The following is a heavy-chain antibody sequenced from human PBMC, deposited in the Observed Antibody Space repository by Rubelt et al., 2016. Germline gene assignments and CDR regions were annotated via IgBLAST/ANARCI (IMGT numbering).Heavy chain of an antibody. CDR2: ISAYNGNT. CDR3: ASMYSSSWYRGWFDP. Sequence: QVQLVQSGAEVKKPGASVKVSCKASGYTFTSYGISWVRQAPGQGLEWMGWISAYNGNTNYAQTLQGRATRTTDTSTSTAYMELRSLRSDDTAVYYCASMYSSSWYRGWFDPWGQGTLVTVSS. CDR1: GYTFTSYG. V-gene: IGHV1-18*01. J-gene: IGHJ5*02. D-gene: IGHD6-13*01.